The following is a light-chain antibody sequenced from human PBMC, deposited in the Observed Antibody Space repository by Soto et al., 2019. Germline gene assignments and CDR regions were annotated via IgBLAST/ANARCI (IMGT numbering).Light chain of an antibody. CDR1: QTVRDN. CDR3: QQYNNWLLT. Sequence: EIVMTQSAATLSVYKGERATLSCRASQTVRDNLAWYKQTSGPAPMLLIYGASIRATGIPARFSGSGSGTEFSRTISSLQSEDFAIYDCQQYNNWLLTFCG. J-gene: IGKJ4*01. CDR2: GAS. V-gene: IGKV3D-15*01.